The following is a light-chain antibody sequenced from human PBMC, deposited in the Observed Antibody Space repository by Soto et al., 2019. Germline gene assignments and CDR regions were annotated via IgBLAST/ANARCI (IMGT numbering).Light chain of an antibody. J-gene: IGLJ2*01. CDR1: SSNIGAGYE. V-gene: IGLV1-40*01. CDR2: GDT. CDR3: QSYDSTLSAHVV. Sequence: QSVLTQPPSVSGAAGQRVTISCTGSSSNIGAGYEVHWYQQLPGTAPKLLIYGDTNRPSGVPDRFSGSKSGTSASLAITGLQAEDEADYYCQSYDSTLSAHVVFGGGTNSPS.